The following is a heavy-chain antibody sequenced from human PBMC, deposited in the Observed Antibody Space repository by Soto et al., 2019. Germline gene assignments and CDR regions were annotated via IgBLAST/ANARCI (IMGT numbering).Heavy chain of an antibody. CDR1: GFTFNSYA. CDR3: AKGRYFDASGGCANF. D-gene: IGHD3-9*01. CDR2: ISGSGWQT. J-gene: IGHJ2*01. V-gene: IGHV3-23*01. Sequence: EVRLMESGGGFLQPGGSQRLSCVASGFTFNSYAMSWVRQTPEKGLEWVSAISGSGWQTYYAESVQGRFTMSRDNSKTTVYLHMNRLRAEDSGIYYCAKGRYFDASGGCANFWGRGTLVTVSS.